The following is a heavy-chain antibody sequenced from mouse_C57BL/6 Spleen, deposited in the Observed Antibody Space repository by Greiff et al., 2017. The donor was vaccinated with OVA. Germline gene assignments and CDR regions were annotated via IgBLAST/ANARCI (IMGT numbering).Heavy chain of an antibody. V-gene: IGHV1-15*01. CDR1: GYTFTDYE. CDR2: IDPETGGT. D-gene: IGHD1-1*01. CDR3: TRSYGSRYWYFDV. Sequence: QVQLQQSGAELVRPGASVTLSCKASGYTFTDYEMHWVKQTPVHGLEWIGAIDPETGGTAYNQKFKGKAILTADKSSSTAYMELRSLTAEDSAVYYCTRSYGSRYWYFDVWGTGTTVTVSS. J-gene: IGHJ1*03.